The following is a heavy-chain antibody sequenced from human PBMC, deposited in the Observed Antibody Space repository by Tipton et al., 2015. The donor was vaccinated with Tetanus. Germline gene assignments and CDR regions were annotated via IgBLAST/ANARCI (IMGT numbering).Heavy chain of an antibody. J-gene: IGHJ5*02. Sequence: QVQLVQSGAEVKKPGASVKVSCKASGYTFTSYGISWVRQAPGQGLEWMGWINPNNGGTTYAQKFQGRVTMTRDTSISTAYMELSRLRSDDTAVYYCAREGQGFDPWGQGTLVTVSS. CDR2: INPNNGGT. CDR3: AREGQGFDP. CDR1: GYTFTSYG. V-gene: IGHV1-2*02.